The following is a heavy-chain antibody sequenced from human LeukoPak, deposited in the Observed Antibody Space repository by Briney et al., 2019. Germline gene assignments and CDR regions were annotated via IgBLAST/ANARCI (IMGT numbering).Heavy chain of an antibody. D-gene: IGHD6-6*01. J-gene: IGHJ4*02. V-gene: IGHV3-23*01. CDR1: GFTFSSYA. Sequence: GGSLRLSCAASGFTFSSYAMSWVRQAPGKGLEWVSAISGSGGSTYYADSVKGRFTISRDNSKNTLYLQMNSLRAEDTAVYYCAKDHVAARWVFDYWGQETLVTVSS. CDR3: AKDHVAARWVFDY. CDR2: ISGSGGST.